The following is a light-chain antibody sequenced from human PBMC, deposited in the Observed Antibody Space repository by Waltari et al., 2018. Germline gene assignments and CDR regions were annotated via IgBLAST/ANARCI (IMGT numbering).Light chain of an antibody. CDR3: QQYNNWPYT. J-gene: IGKJ2*01. CDR1: QSIPTN. V-gene: IGKV3-15*01. CDR2: AAS. Sequence: EIVITQSPAILSVSPGDRATLPCRANQSIPTNLAWYQQKPAQAPRLLMYAASNRATGLPDRFSGSGSGTYFTFTISSLHPEDFALYYCQQYNNWPYTFGQGTKLEIK.